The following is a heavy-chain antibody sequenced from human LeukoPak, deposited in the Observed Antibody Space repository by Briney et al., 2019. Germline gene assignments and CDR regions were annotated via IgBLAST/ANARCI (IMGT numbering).Heavy chain of an antibody. V-gene: IGHV1-18*01. CDR3: AREDRGAVGAPGEFDY. D-gene: IGHD1-26*01. CDR2: ISAYNGNT. Sequence: ASVKVSCKASGGTFSSYAISWVRQAPGQGLEWMGWISAYNGNTNYAQKLQGRVTMTTDTSTSTAYMELRSLRSDDTAVYYCAREDRGAVGAPGEFDYWGQGTLVTVSS. J-gene: IGHJ4*02. CDR1: GGTFSSYA.